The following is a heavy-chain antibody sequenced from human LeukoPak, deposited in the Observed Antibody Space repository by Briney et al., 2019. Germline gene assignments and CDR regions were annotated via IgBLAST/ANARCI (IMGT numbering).Heavy chain of an antibody. CDR1: GGSISSYY. CDR3: ARTPLLGYSWFDP. J-gene: IGHJ5*02. CDR2: IYTSGST. V-gene: IGHV4-4*09. Sequence: PSETLSLTCTVSGGSISSYYWSWIRQPPGKGLEWIGYIYTSGSTNYNPSLKSRVTISVDTSKNQFSLKLSSVTAADTAVYYCARTPLLGYSWFDPWGQGTLVTVSS.